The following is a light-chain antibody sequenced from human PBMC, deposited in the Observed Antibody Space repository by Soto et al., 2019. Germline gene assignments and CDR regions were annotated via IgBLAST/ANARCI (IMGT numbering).Light chain of an antibody. CDR2: KAS. J-gene: IGKJ2*01. CDR3: QQLNSYPYT. CDR1: QTISSW. Sequence: DIQMTQSPSTLSGSVGDRVTITCRASQTISSWLAWYQQKPGKAPKLLIYKASTLKSGVPSRFSGSGSGTEFTLTISSLQPDDFATYYCQQLNSYPYTFAQGTKLEIK. V-gene: IGKV1-5*03.